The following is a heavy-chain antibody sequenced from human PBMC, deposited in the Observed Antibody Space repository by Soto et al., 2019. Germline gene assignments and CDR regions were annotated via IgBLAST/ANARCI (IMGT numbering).Heavy chain of an antibody. CDR3: AKEAAEIDYGEARNYYYYMDV. CDR1: GFTFSSYG. CDR2: ISYDGSNK. V-gene: IGHV3-30*18. J-gene: IGHJ6*03. D-gene: IGHD4-17*01. Sequence: GGSLRLSCAASGFTFSSYGMHWVRQAPGKGLEWVAVISYDGSNKYYADSVKGRFTISRDNSKNTLYLQMNSLRAEDTAVYYCAKEAAEIDYGEARNYYYYMDVWGKGTTVTVSS.